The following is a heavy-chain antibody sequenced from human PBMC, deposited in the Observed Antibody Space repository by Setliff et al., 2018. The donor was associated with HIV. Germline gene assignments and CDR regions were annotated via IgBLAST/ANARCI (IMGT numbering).Heavy chain of an antibody. J-gene: IGHJ6*03. V-gene: IGHV7-4-1*02. Sequence: GASVKVSCKASGSTFTSYAMNWVRQAPGQGLEWMGCINTNTANPTYAQGFTGRCVFSLDTSVSTAYLQISSLKAEDTAVYYCARDESDSLYYMDYYYMDAWGKGTTVTVSS. D-gene: IGHD3-10*01. CDR3: ARDESDSLYYMDYYYMDA. CDR1: GSTFTSYA. CDR2: INTNTANP.